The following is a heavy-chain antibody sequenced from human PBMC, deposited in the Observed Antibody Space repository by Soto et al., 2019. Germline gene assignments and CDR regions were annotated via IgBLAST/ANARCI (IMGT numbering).Heavy chain of an antibody. J-gene: IGHJ4*02. CDR1: GGSITTYY. CDR2: IYYSGSP. CDR3: ASDRDGYNS. Sequence: PSETLSLTCTVSGGSITTYYWNWIRQHPGKGLEWIGYIYYSGSPNYNPSLKSRVTISVDTSQNQISLKLNSVTAADTAVYYCASDRDGYNSWGQGTLVTVSS. V-gene: IGHV4-59*01. D-gene: IGHD1-1*01.